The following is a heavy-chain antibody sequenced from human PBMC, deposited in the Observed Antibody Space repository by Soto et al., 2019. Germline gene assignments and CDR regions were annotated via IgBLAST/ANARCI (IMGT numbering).Heavy chain of an antibody. CDR3: SAGAMVPDC. Sequence: EVQLVESGGGLVQPGRSLRLSCAASGFTFDDYAMHWVRQAPGKGLEWVSGISWNSGSIGYADSVKGRFTISRDNVQTSLHLQMNSMRAEDTALYYCSAGAMVPDCWGQGTLVTVSS. V-gene: IGHV3-9*01. J-gene: IGHJ4*02. D-gene: IGHD3-10*01. CDR1: GFTFDDYA. CDR2: ISWNSGSI.